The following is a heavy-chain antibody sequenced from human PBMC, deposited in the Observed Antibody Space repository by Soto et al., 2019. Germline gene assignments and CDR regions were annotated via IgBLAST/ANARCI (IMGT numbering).Heavy chain of an antibody. CDR3: ARGGFSGSGSFIQGDY. D-gene: IGHD3-10*01. J-gene: IGHJ4*02. CDR2: IKSDGSNI. CDR1: GFTFSSYW. Sequence: EVQLVESGGGLVQPGGSLRLSCAASGFTFSSYWMHWVRQAPGKGLVWVSRIKSDGSNINYADSVKGRLTISRDNAKNTLYLQMNSLRAEDTAIYYCARGGFSGSGSFIQGDYWGQGTLVTVSS. V-gene: IGHV3-74*01.